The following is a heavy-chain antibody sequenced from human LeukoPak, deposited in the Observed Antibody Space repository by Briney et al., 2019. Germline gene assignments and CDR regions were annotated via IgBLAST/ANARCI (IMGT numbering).Heavy chain of an antibody. CDR1: GFSFLTYG. V-gene: IGHV3-23*01. Sequence: GGSLRPSCAASGFSFLTYGMSWVRQAPGKGLEWVSSISGNGGRTYYADSVKDRFTISRDNSKNTLFLQMNSLRAEDTAVYYCAKFGTIGFDIWGQGTMVSVSS. J-gene: IGHJ3*02. D-gene: IGHD3-10*01. CDR3: AKFGTIGFDI. CDR2: ISGNGGRT.